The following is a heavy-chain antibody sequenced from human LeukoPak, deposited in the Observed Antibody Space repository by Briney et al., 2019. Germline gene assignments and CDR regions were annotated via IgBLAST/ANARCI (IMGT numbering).Heavy chain of an antibody. CDR2: ISYDGRNS. CDR1: GFTFSVYA. J-gene: IGHJ4*02. D-gene: IGHD3-22*01. Sequence: GRSLRLSCAASGFTFSVYAMHWVRQGPGKGLEWVARISYDGRNSHYADSVRGRFTISRDNSKSTLNLQMNSLRPEDTAVYYCAKLGFDSSGSHTLLDYWGQGTQVTVSS. V-gene: IGHV3-30*18. CDR3: AKLGFDSSGSHTLLDY.